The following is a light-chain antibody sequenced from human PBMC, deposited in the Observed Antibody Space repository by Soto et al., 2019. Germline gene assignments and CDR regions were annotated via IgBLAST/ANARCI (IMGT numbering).Light chain of an antibody. CDR3: QQSNNWPLT. V-gene: IGKV3-15*01. CDR2: GAS. J-gene: IGKJ1*01. CDR1: QSVSSSY. Sequence: IVLTQSPGTLSLSPAERATLSCRASQSVSSSYLAWYQQKPGQAPRLLIYGASTRATGIPARFSGGGSGTEFTLTISSLQSEDFAVYFCQQSNNWPLTFGQGTKVDIK.